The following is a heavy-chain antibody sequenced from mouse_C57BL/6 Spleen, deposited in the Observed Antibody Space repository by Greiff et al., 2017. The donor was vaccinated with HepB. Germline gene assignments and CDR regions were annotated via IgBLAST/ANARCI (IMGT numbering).Heavy chain of an antibody. Sequence: EVKLVESGPGLVKPSQSLSLTCSVTGYSITSGYYWNWIRQFPGNKLEWMGYISDDGSNNYNPTLKNRITITRDTSKNQLFLKLNSVTTEDAATYYCARDGMSTRAMDYWGQGTSVTVSS. J-gene: IGHJ4*01. D-gene: IGHD5-1*01. CDR2: ISDDGSN. CDR3: ARDGMSTRAMDY. CDR1: GYSITSGYY. V-gene: IGHV3-6*01.